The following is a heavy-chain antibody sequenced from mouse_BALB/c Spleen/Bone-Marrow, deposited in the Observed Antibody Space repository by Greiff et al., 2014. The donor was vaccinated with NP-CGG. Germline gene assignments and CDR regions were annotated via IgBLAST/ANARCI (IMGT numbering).Heavy chain of an antibody. V-gene: IGHV1S81*02. CDR2: INPSNGGT. CDR3: TRSDGYYVPHWYFDV. CDR1: GYTFTSYY. J-gene: IGHJ1*01. D-gene: IGHD2-3*01. Sequence: QVQLQQSGAELVKPGASVKLSCKASGYTFTSYYMYWVKQRPGQGLEWIGEINPSNGGTNFNEKFKSKATLTADKSSSTAYMQLSSLTSEDSAVYYCTRSDGYYVPHWYFDVWGAGTTVTVSS.